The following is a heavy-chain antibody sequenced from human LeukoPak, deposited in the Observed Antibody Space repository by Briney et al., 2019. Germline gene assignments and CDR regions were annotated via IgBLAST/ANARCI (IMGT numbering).Heavy chain of an antibody. V-gene: IGHV1-69*13. CDR1: GGTFSSYA. D-gene: IGHD2-8*01. CDR3: ATDIVLMVYAPMDV. CDR2: IIPIFGTA. Sequence: AALVKVSCKASGGTFSSYAISWVRQAPGQGLGWMGGIIPIFGTANYAQKFQGRVTITADESTSTAYMELSSLRSEDTAVYYCATDIVLMVYAPMDVWGQGTTVTVSS. J-gene: IGHJ6*02.